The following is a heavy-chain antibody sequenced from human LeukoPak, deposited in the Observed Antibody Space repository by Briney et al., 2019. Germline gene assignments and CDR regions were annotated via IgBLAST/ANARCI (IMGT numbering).Heavy chain of an antibody. CDR1: GGSITTFF. D-gene: IGHD3-22*01. CDR2: IYTSGTT. CDR3: ARLGFGESKDSSGYFPSWDYFDY. J-gene: IGHJ4*02. Sequence: SETLSLTCTVSGGSITTFFWSWIRQPAGKGLEWIGRIYTSGTTNYNPSLKSRVTISVDTSKNQFSLKLSSVTAADTAVYYCARLGFGESKDSSGYFPSWDYFDYWGQGTLVTVSS. V-gene: IGHV4-4*07.